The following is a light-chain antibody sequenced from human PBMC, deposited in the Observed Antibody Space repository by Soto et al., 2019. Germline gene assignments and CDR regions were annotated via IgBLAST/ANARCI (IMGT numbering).Light chain of an antibody. J-gene: IGKJ1*01. CDR2: DAS. CDR1: QSVSSY. Sequence: EIVLTQSPATLSLSPGERDTLSCRASQSVSSYLAWYQQKPGQAPRLLIYDASNRATGIPDRFSGSGSGTDFTLTISSLEPEDFAVYYCQQRSNWPPWTFGQGTKVEIK. V-gene: IGKV3-11*01. CDR3: QQRSNWPPWT.